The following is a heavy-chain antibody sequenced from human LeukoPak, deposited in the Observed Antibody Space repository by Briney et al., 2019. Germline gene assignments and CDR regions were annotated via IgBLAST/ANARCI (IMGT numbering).Heavy chain of an antibody. V-gene: IGHV4-59*08. CDR2: IYYSGST. J-gene: IGHJ3*02. D-gene: IGHD3-3*01. CDR1: GGSISSYY. Sequence: SETLSLTCTVSGGSISSYYWSWIRQPPGKGLEGIGYIYYSGSTNYNPSPKRRVTISVDTSKNQFSLKLNSVTAADTAVYYCATHFTIFGAFDIWGQGTMVIVSS. CDR3: ATHFTIFGAFDI.